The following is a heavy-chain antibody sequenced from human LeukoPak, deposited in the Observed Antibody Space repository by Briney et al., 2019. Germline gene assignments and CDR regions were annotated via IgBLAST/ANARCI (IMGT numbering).Heavy chain of an antibody. J-gene: IGHJ4*02. D-gene: IGHD4-17*01. V-gene: IGHV3-30-3*01. CDR2: ISYDGSNK. Sequence: GGSLRLSCAASGFTFSGYPIHWVRQAPGKGLEWVAVISYDGSNKYYADSVKGRFTISRDNSKNTLYLQMNSLRAEDTAVYYCARDYGDYYFDYWGQGTLVTVSS. CDR1: GFTFSGYP. CDR3: ARDYGDYYFDY.